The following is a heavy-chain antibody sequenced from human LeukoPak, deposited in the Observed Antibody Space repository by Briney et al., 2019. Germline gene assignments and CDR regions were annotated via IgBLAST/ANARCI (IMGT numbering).Heavy chain of an antibody. CDR3: AREGSGAGTDYYYYMDV. CDR1: GYTFTSYG. Sequence: GASVKVSCKASGYTFTSYGISWVRQAPGQGLEWMGWISAYNGNTNHAQKLQGRVTMTTDTSTSTAYMELRSLRSDDTAVYYCAREGSGAGTDYYYYMDVWGKGTTVTVSS. D-gene: IGHD6-19*01. V-gene: IGHV1-18*01. J-gene: IGHJ6*03. CDR2: ISAYNGNT.